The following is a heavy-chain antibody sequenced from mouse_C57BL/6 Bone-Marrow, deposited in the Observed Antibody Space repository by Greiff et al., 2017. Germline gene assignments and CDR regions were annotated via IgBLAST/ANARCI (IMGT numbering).Heavy chain of an antibody. CDR3: ARDEYGSGYKYFDY. CDR1: GYTFPEYT. CDR2: FYPGSGSI. D-gene: IGHD1-1*01. V-gene: IGHV1-62-2*01. J-gene: IGHJ2*01. Sequence: QVQLQQSGAELVKPGASVKLSCKASGYTFPEYTIHWVKPRSGQGLEWIGWFYPGSGSIKYTEKFKDKATLTADTSSRPVYMELSRLTSEDSAVYYGARDEYGSGYKYFDYWGKGTTRT.